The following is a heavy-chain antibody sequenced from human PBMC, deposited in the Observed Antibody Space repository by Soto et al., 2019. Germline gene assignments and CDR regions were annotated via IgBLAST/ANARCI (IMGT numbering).Heavy chain of an antibody. D-gene: IGHD3-3*01. CDR3: ARDGYDFWSGYGDDAFDI. CDR2: INPNSGGT. V-gene: IGHV1-2*04. J-gene: IGHJ3*02. CDR1: GYTFTGYY. Sequence: GASVKVSCKASGYTFTGYYMHWVRQAPGQGLEWMGWINPNSGGTNYAQKFQGWVTMTRDTSISTAYMELSRLRSDDTAVYYCARDGYDFWSGYGDDAFDIWGQGTMVTVSS.